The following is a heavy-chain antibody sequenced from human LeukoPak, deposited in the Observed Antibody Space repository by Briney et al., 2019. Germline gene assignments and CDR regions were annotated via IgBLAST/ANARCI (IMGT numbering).Heavy chain of an antibody. J-gene: IGHJ5*02. Sequence: ASVKVSCKASGYTFTSYDINWVRQAPGQGLEWTGWINPNSGGTNYAQKFQGRVTMTRDTSISTAYMELSRLRSDDTAVYYCARSLSDIVVVPAASWGQGTLVTVSS. V-gene: IGHV1-2*02. CDR1: GYTFTSYD. CDR2: INPNSGGT. D-gene: IGHD2-2*01. CDR3: ARSLSDIVVVPAAS.